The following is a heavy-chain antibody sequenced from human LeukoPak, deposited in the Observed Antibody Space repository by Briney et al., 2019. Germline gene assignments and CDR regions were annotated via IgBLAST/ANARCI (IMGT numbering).Heavy chain of an antibody. CDR3: ARSEGPVQSRDGYNSY. V-gene: IGHV4-59*01. CDR2: IYYSGST. J-gene: IGHJ4*02. CDR1: GGSISSYY. D-gene: IGHD5-24*01. Sequence: SETLSLTCTVSGGSISSYYWSWIRQPPGKGLEWIGYIYYSGSTNCNPSLKSRVTISVDTSKNQFSLKLSSVTAADTAVYYCARSEGPVQSRDGYNSYWGQGTLVTVSS.